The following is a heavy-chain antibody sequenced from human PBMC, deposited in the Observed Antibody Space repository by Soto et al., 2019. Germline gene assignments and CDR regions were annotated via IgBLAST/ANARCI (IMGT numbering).Heavy chain of an antibody. CDR1: GFTVSSNY. V-gene: IGHV3-66*04. Sequence: GGSLRLSCAASGFTVSSNYMSWVRQAPGKGLEWVSVIYSGGSTYYADSVKGRFTISRDDSKNTLYLQMNSLRAEDTAVYYCARQEGIAAAGPYGMDVWGQGTTVTVSS. D-gene: IGHD6-13*01. CDR2: IYSGGST. J-gene: IGHJ6*02. CDR3: ARQEGIAAAGPYGMDV.